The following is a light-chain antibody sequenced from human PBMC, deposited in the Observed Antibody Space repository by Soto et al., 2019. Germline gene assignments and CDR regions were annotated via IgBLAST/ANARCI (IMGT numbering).Light chain of an antibody. CDR2: EVS. Sequence: QSALTQPASVSGSPGQSITISCTGTSSDVGGYNYVSWYQQHPGKAPKLMIYEVSNRPSGVSNHFSGSKSGNTASLTISGLQAEDEADYDCSSYTSSSTVVFGGGTKVTVL. J-gene: IGLJ2*01. CDR1: SSDVGGYNY. V-gene: IGLV2-14*01. CDR3: SSYTSSSTVV.